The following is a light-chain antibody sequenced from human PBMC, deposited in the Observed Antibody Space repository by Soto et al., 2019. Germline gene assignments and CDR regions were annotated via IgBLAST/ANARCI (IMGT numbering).Light chain of an antibody. CDR3: CSYAGSATWV. J-gene: IGLJ3*02. V-gene: IGLV2-23*02. CDR2: EVT. Sequence: QSALTQPASVSGSPGQSITISCTGTNSDVGNYNHVSWHQQHPGKAPKLMMYEVTKRPSGVSNRFSGSKSGNTASLTISGLQAEDEADYYCCSYAGSATWVFGGGTKVTVL. CDR1: NSDVGNYNH.